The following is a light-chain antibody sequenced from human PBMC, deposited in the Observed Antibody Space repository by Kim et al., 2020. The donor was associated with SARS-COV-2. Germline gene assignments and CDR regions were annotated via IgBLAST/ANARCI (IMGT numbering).Light chain of an antibody. CDR3: CSYATSRSYV. J-gene: IGLJ1*01. CDR2: DVS. Sequence: QSLTYSCAGTSSAVGASNYVSWYQLHPDKAPELMVFDVSERPSGISNRFSGSKSGNTASLTITGLQAEDEADYYCCSYATSRSYVFGTGTKVTVL. CDR1: SSAVGASNY. V-gene: IGLV2-14*04.